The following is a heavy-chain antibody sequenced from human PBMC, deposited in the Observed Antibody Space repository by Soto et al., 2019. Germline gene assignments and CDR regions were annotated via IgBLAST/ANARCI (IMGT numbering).Heavy chain of an antibody. CDR1: GGTFSSYA. D-gene: IGHD1-1*01. Sequence: QVQLVQSGAEVKKPGSSVKVSCKTSGGTFSSYAISWVRQAPGQGLEWMGGIIPMFGTANYAQKFQGRVTITADEXTXTXYVXLSRLRSEDTAVYYCARSIGRAGSVGYYYYYGLDVWGQGTTVTVSS. CDR3: ARSIGRAGSVGYYYYYGLDV. CDR2: IIPMFGTA. J-gene: IGHJ6*02. V-gene: IGHV1-69*12.